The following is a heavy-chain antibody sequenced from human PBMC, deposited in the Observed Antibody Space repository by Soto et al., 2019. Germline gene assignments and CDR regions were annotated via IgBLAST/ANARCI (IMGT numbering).Heavy chain of an antibody. CDR3: AREEPHPAPLVF. J-gene: IGHJ4*02. Sequence: QVKLVESGGDVVRPEMSLRLSCETFGFTFSRYPIHWVRQAPGKGLEWVAGISFDEANKKYADSVRGRFTVSRDNLKSTVYLQMDSLGAEDTASYFCAREEPHPAPLVFWGQGTQVTVSS. CDR1: GFTFSRYP. V-gene: IGHV3-30-3*01. CDR2: ISFDEANK.